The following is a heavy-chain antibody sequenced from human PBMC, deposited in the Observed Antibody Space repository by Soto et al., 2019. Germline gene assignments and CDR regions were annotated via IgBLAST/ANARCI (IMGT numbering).Heavy chain of an antibody. Sequence: EVQLLESGGGLVQPGGSLRLSCAASGFTFSSYAMSWVRQAPGKGLEWVSAISGSGGSTYYADSVKGRFTISRDNSENTLYLQMNSLRAEDTAVYYCAKDRITIFGVVTPFDYWGQGTLVTVSS. CDR2: ISGSGGST. V-gene: IGHV3-23*01. J-gene: IGHJ4*02. CDR1: GFTFSSYA. D-gene: IGHD3-3*01. CDR3: AKDRITIFGVVTPFDY.